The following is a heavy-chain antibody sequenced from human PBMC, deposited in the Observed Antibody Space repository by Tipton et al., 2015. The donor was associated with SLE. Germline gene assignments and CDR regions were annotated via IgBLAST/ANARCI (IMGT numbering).Heavy chain of an antibody. CDR2: IYYSGRT. D-gene: IGHD1-26*01. CDR1: GDSIRRIGYY. V-gene: IGHV4-39*07. CDR3: ASAQWDANIYFDY. Sequence: TLSLTCTVSGDSIRRIGYYWDWIRQPPGKGLEWIGTIYYSGRTNYNPSHKSRVTISVDTSKNQFSLQMSSVTAADTAVYYCASAQWDANIYFDYWGQGTLVTVSS. J-gene: IGHJ4*02.